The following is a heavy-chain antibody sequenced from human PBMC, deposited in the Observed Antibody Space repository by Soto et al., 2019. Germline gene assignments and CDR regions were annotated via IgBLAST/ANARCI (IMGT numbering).Heavy chain of an antibody. Sequence: ETLSLTCTVSGGSISSYYWSWIRQPAGKGLEWIGRVYSSGTTKYNPSLMSRLTTSVDTSKNQFSLKLTSVTAADTAVYYCARTTQLGSFDSWGQGTLVTVSS. D-gene: IGHD7-27*01. J-gene: IGHJ4*02. CDR3: ARTTQLGSFDS. CDR2: VYSSGTT. CDR1: GGSISSYY. V-gene: IGHV4-4*07.